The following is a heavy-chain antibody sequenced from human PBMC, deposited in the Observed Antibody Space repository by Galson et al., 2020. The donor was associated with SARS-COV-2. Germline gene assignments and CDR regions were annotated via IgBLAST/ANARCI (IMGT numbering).Heavy chain of an antibody. Sequence: GGSLRLSCAASGFTFDDYAMHWVRQAPGKGLEWVSGISGNSVSIGYADSVKGRFTISRDNAKNSLYLQMNRLRAEDTALYYCAKAAHAYNSSRWWYFEHWGQGTLVTVSS. D-gene: IGHD6-6*01. CDR2: ISGNSVSI. J-gene: IGHJ1*01. CDR3: AKAAHAYNSSRWWYFEH. V-gene: IGHV3-9*01. CDR1: GFTFDDYA.